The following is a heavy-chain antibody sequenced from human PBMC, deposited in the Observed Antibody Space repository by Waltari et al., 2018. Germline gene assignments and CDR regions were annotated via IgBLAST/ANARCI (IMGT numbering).Heavy chain of an antibody. J-gene: IGHJ4*02. V-gene: IGHV4-61*02. Sequence: QVQLQESGPGLVKPSQTLSLTCTVSGGSISSGSYYWSWIRQPAGKGLEWIGRIYTSGGTNYNPSLKSRVTISVDTSKNQFSLKLSSVTAADTAVYYCARGKYYYGSGSYWGDDYWGQGTLVTVSS. D-gene: IGHD3-10*01. CDR2: IYTSGGT. CDR3: ARGKYYYGSGSYWGDDY. CDR1: GGSISSGSYY.